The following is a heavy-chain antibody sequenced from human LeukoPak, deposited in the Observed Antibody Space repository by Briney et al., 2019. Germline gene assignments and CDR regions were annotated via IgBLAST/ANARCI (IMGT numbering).Heavy chain of an antibody. D-gene: IGHD3-9*01. CDR2: IYTSGST. CDR3: AREIGNYDILTGFLRGSDGGNIIDY. J-gene: IGHJ4*02. V-gene: IGHV4-61*02. Sequence: SQTLSLTCTVSGGSISSGSYYWSWIRQPAGTGLEWIGRIYTSGSTNYNPSLKSRVTISVDTSKNQFSLKLSSVTAADTAVYYCAREIGNYDILTGFLRGSDGGNIIDYWGQGTLVTVSS. CDR1: GGSISSGSYY.